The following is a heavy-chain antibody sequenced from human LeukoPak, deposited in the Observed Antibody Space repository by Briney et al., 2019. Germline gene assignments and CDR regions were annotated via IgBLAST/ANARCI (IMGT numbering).Heavy chain of an antibody. CDR3: ARDVVVPAATNWFDP. Sequence: ASVKVSCKASGYTFTGYYMHWVRQAPGQGLEWMGWINPNSGGTNYAQKFQGRVTMTRDTSISTAYMELSRLRSDDTAVYYCARDVVVPAATNWFDPWGQGTLVTVSS. CDR2: INPNSGGT. J-gene: IGHJ5*02. V-gene: IGHV1-2*02. CDR1: GYTFTGYY. D-gene: IGHD2-2*01.